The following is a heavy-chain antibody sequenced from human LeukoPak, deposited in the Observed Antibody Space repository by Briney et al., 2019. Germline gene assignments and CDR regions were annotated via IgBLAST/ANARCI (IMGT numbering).Heavy chain of an antibody. Sequence: DPGGSLRLSCAASGFTFSNYAMSWVRQAPGKGLEWVSGISDSGGSTYYADSVKGRFTISRDNSKTTLYLQMNSLRAEDTAVYYCAKGSSSYYFAFDIWGQGTMVTVSS. CDR3: AKGSSSYYFAFDI. J-gene: IGHJ3*02. CDR2: ISDSGGST. CDR1: GFTFSNYA. D-gene: IGHD6-13*01. V-gene: IGHV3-23*01.